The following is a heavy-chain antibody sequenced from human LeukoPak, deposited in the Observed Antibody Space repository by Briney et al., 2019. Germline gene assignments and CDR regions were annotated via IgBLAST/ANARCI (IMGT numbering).Heavy chain of an antibody. Sequence: SETLSLTCTVSGGSISSSIHYWDWIRQPPGKGLEWIGSLYYSGSPNYNPSLKSRLTISVDTSKNLLSLNLTSVTAADTAVYYCATAGYYGSGSYYLLDYWGQGTLVTVSS. D-gene: IGHD3-10*01. CDR2: LYYSGSP. J-gene: IGHJ4*02. CDR3: ATAGYYGSGSYYLLDY. V-gene: IGHV4-39*02. CDR1: GGSISSSIHY.